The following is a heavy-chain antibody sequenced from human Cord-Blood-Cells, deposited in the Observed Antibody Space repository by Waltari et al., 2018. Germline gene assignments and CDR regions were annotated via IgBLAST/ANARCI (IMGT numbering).Heavy chain of an antibody. CDR3: ARHFSSSWYEAEYFQH. D-gene: IGHD6-13*01. CDR1: GFTFSSYA. CDR2: ISGSGGST. Sequence: EVQLLESGGGLGQPGGSLRLSCAASGFTFSSYAMSWVRQAPGKGLGGVSAISGSGGSTYDADSVKGRFTISRENSKNTLYLQMNRLRAEDTAVYYCARHFSSSWYEAEYFQHWGQGTLVTVSS. J-gene: IGHJ1*01. V-gene: IGHV3-23*01.